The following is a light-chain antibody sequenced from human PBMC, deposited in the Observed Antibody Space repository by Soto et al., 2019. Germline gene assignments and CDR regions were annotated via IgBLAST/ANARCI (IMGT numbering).Light chain of an antibody. CDR2: GTS. J-gene: IGKJ4*01. CDR1: ERIYSAY. CDR3: QQYAGSPPLT. V-gene: IGKV3-20*01. Sequence: EVVLTQSPGTLSLSRGERATLSCRASERIYSAYLGWYQQKPGQAPRLLIYGTSSRATGIPDRFSGSGSGTDFTLTIIRLEPEDFAVYYCQQYAGSPPLTFGGGTKVDIK.